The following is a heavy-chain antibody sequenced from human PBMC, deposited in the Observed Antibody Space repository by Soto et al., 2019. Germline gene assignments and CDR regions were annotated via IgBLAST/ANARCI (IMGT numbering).Heavy chain of an antibody. D-gene: IGHD3-3*02. V-gene: IGHV1-2*06. Sequence: GASVKVSCKASGYRFTTYYIHWVRQAPGQGLEWMGRMNIDTGGTTYAQKFQGRVTMTRDTSISTVYMELSRLKSDDTAVYYCARDRGNMVAIFHHYYGMDVWGQGTTVTVSS. J-gene: IGHJ6*02. CDR3: ARDRGNMVAIFHHYYGMDV. CDR2: MNIDTGGT. CDR1: GYRFTTYY.